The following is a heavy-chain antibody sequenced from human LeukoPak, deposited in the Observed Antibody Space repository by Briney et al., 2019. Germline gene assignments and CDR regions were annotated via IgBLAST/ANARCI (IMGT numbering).Heavy chain of an antibody. CDR3: ARFSQTPQGSSPAARDDAFDI. Sequence: SETLSLTCAVYGGSFSGYYWSWIRQPPGKGLEWMGEINHSGSTNYNPSLKSRVTISVDTSKNQFSLKLSSVTAADTAVYYCARFSQTPQGSSPAARDDAFDIWGQGTMVTVSS. J-gene: IGHJ3*02. CDR1: GGSFSGYY. V-gene: IGHV4-34*01. D-gene: IGHD2-2*01. CDR2: INHSGST.